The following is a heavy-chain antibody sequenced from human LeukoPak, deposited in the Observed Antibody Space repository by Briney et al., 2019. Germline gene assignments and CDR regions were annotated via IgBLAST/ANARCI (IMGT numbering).Heavy chain of an antibody. CDR1: GGSFSGYY. D-gene: IGHD3-10*01. V-gene: IGHV4-34*01. CDR3: ARRLRFGAGIDY. CDR2: INHSGST. J-gene: IGHJ4*02. Sequence: SETLSLTCAVYGGSFSGYYWSWIRQPPGKGLEWIGEINHSGSTNYNPSLKSRVTISVDTSKNQFSLKLSSVTAADTAVYYCARRLRFGAGIDYWGQGTLVTVSS.